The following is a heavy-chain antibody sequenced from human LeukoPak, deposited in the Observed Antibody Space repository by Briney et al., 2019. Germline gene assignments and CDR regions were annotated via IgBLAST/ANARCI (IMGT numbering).Heavy chain of an antibody. J-gene: IGHJ6*02. CDR1: GFTFSSYA. D-gene: IGHD1-26*01. CDR3: ARAKGSGSGSHPYYYYGMDV. V-gene: IGHV3-30*04. Sequence: PGGSLRLSCAASGFTFSSYAMHWVRQAPGKGLEWVAVISYDGSNKYYADSVKGRFTISRDNSKNTLYLQMNSLRAEDTAVYYCARAKGSGSGSHPYYYYGMDVWGQGTTVTVSS. CDR2: ISYDGSNK.